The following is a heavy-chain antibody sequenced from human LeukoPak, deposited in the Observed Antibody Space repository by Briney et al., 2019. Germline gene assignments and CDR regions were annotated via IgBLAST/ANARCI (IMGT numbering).Heavy chain of an antibody. V-gene: IGHV3-11*06. D-gene: IGHD2-2*01. CDR3: ARGPNIVVVPAAGPRYYYGMDV. Sequence: GGSLRLSCAAAGFTFSDYYMSWIRQAPGKGLEWVSYISSSSSYTNYADSVKGRFTISRDNAKNTLYLQMSSLRAEDTAVYYCARGPNIVVVPAAGPRYYYGMDVWGQGTTVTVSS. CDR2: ISSSSSYT. J-gene: IGHJ6*02. CDR1: GFTFSDYY.